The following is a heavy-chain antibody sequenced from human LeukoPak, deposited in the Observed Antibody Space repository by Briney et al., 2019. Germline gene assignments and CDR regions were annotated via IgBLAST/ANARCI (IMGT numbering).Heavy chain of an antibody. V-gene: IGHV3-21*01. J-gene: IGHJ3*02. CDR2: ISSSSSYI. D-gene: IGHD6-19*01. CDR3: ASGYSSGWYRDAFDI. CDR1: GFTFSSYS. Sequence: GGSLRLSCAASGFTFSSYSMNWVRQAPGKGLEWVSSISSSSSYIYYADSVKGRFTISRDNAKNSLYLQMNSLRAEDTAVYYCASGYSSGWYRDAFDIWGQGTMVTVSS.